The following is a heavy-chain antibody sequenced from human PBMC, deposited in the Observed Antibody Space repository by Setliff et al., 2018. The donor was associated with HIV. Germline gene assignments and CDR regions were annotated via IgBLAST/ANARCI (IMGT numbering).Heavy chain of an antibody. J-gene: IGHJ3*02. CDR2: IASRFDGETT. CDR3: VTDEKVAFDM. Sequence: GGSLRLSCEGSGFTFSRAPMSWVRQAPGKGLEWVGRIASRFDGETTDYAAPVRGRFTFSRDDSKNTLYLQMNSLKTEDTAVYYCVTDEKVAFDMWGQGTMVTVSS. CDR1: GFTFSRAP. V-gene: IGHV3-15*04.